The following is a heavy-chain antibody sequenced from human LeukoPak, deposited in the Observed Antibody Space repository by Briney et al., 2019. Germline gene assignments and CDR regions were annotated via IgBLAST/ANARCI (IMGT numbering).Heavy chain of an antibody. J-gene: IGHJ4*02. Sequence: SGGSLRLSCAVSGFTFSSYEMNWVRQAPGKGLEWISYISSSGSTVYYADSVKGRFTISRDNAKNSLYLQMNSLRAEDTAVYYCARKRARGLDYWGQGTLVTVSS. D-gene: IGHD3-10*01. V-gene: IGHV3-48*03. CDR3: ARKRARGLDY. CDR2: ISSSGSTV. CDR1: GFTFSSYE.